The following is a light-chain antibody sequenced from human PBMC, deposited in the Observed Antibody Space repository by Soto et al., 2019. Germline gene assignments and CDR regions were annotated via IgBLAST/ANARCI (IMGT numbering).Light chain of an antibody. Sequence: DIQMTQSPSSLSASVGDRVTITCRASQSISKYVNWYQHKPGKAPTVLIHAASSLQSGVPSRFSGSGSGTDFTLTISSLQPEDFATYYCQQSYSTPLTFGPGTKVDIK. V-gene: IGKV1-39*01. J-gene: IGKJ3*01. CDR3: QQSYSTPLT. CDR1: QSISKY. CDR2: AAS.